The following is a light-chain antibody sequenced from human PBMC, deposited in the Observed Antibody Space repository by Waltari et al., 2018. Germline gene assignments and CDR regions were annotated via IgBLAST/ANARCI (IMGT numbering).Light chain of an antibody. CDR2: DAS. J-gene: IGKJ1*01. CDR3: QQRSNWLTWT. Sequence: EIVLTQSPATLSLSPGERATLSCRASQSVSSYLAWYQQKKGQETRLRNYDASNRATGIPARFSGSGSGTAFTLTISSLEPEDFAVYYCQQRSNWLTWTFGQGTKVEIK. V-gene: IGKV3-11*01. CDR1: QSVSSY.